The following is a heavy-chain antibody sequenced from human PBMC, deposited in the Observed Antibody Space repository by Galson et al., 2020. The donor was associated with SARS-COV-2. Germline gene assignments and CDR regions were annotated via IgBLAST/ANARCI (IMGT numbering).Heavy chain of an antibody. D-gene: IGHD3-22*01. V-gene: IGHV1-3*01. CDR1: GYTFTSYA. J-gene: IGHJ4*02. CDR3: AMYYDSSGQYYFDY. Sequence: ASVKVSCKASGYTFTSYAMHWVRQAPGQRLEWMGWINAGNGNTKYSQKFQGRVTITRDTSASTAYMELSSLRSEDTAVYYCAMYYDSSGQYYFDYWGQGTLVTVSS. CDR2: INAGNGNT.